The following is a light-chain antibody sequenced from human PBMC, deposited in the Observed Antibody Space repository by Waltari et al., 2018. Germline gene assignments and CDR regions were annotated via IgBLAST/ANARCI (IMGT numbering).Light chain of an antibody. Sequence: DVVMTQSPLSLPVTLGLPASLSCRPSHSLVHSDRNIYLNWYQQRPGQAPRRLIYKISNRDSGVPDRFSGTWLGTDFTLKISRVEAEDVAVYYCMQGTHSPYTFGQGTKLEIK. CDR3: MQGTHSPYT. J-gene: IGKJ2*01. CDR2: KIS. V-gene: IGKV2-30*02. CDR1: HSLVHSDRNIY.